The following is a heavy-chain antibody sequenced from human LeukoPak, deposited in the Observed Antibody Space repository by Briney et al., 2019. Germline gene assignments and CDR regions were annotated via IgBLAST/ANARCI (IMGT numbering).Heavy chain of an antibody. V-gene: IGHV3-11*04. CDR3: ARTSEGDGYSWDYYYYMDV. Sequence: PGGSLRLSCTVSGFTLSDYYMSWIRQAPGKGLEWVSYISSSGYNIYYAESVKGRFTISRDNAKNSLYLQMNSLRGEDTAVYYCARTSEGDGYSWDYYYYMDVWGKGTTVTVS. J-gene: IGHJ6*03. D-gene: IGHD5-24*01. CDR2: ISSSGYNI. CDR1: GFTLSDYY.